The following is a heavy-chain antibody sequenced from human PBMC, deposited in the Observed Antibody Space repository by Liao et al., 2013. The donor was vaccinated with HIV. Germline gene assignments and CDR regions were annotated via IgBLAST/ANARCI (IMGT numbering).Heavy chain of an antibody. CDR3: ASSGKFGVIFDY. D-gene: IGHD1-26*01. CDR2: IYYSGST. CDR1: GGSISSYY. J-gene: IGHJ4*02. Sequence: QVQLQESGSGLVKPSETLSLTCTVSGGSISSYYWSWIRQPPGKGLEWIGYIYYSGSTNYNPSLKSRVTISVDTSKNQFSLKLSSVTAADTAVYYCASSGKFGVIFDYWAREPGHRLL. V-gene: IGHV4-59*01.